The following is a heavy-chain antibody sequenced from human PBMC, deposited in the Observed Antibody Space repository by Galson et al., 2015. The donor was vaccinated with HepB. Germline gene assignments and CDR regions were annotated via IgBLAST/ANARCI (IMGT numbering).Heavy chain of an antibody. CDR1: GGTFSSYT. D-gene: IGHD4-11*01. CDR3: ARDLHGQCCAFDI. Sequence: SVKVSCKASGGTFSSYTISWVRQAPGQGLEWMGRIIPILGIANYAQKFQGRVTITADKSTSTAYMELSSLRSEDTAVYYCARDLHGQCCAFDIWGQGTMVTVSS. J-gene: IGHJ3*02. V-gene: IGHV1-69*04. CDR2: IIPILGIA.